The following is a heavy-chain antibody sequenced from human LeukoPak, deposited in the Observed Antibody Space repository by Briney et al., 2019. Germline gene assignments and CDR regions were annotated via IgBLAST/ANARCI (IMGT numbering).Heavy chain of an antibody. D-gene: IGHD3-10*01. J-gene: IGHJ6*02. CDR2: ISYDGSNK. Sequence: GGSLRLSCAASGFTFSSYGMPWVRQAPGKGLEWVAVISYDGSNKYYADSVKGRFTISRDNSKNTLYLQMNSLRAEDTAVYYCARHLWEYGMDVWGQGTTVTVSS. CDR1: GFTFSSYG. CDR3: ARHLWEYGMDV. V-gene: IGHV3-30*03.